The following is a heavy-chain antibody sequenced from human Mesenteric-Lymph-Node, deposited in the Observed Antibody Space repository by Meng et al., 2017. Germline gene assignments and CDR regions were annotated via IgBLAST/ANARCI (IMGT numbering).Heavy chain of an antibody. Sequence: QVQLQQWGAGLLKPSETLSLTGAFYGGSFSGYYWSWIRQPPGKGLEWIGEINHSGSTNYNPSLKSRVTISVDTSKNQFSLKLSSVTAADTAVYYCARGGPWSGDYWGQGTLVTVSS. V-gene: IGHV4-34*01. J-gene: IGHJ4*02. CDR2: INHSGST. CDR3: ARGGPWSGDY. CDR1: GGSFSGYY. D-gene: IGHD3-3*01.